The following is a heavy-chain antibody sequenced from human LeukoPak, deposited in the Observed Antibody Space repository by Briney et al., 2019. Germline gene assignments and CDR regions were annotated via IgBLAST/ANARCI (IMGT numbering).Heavy chain of an antibody. CDR2: IYYSGNT. J-gene: IGHJ4*02. Sequence: SETLSLTCTVSDGSISSYYWSWIRQPPGKGLERIGYIYYSGNTNYNPSLRSRVTISVDTSKSQFSLRLNSVTAADTAVYYCARQIIRGQYLVHFDYWGQGTLVTVSS. CDR1: DGSISSYY. CDR3: ARQIIRGQYLVHFDY. V-gene: IGHV4-59*08. D-gene: IGHD6-13*01.